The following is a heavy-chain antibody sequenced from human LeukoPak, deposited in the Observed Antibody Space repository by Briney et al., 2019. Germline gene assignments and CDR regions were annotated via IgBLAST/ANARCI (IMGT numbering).Heavy chain of an antibody. D-gene: IGHD5-18*01. Sequence: GGSLRLSCAASGFTVSSNYMSWVRQAPGKGLEWVSVIYSGGYTYYADSVKGRFTISRDNSKNTLYLQMNSLRAEDTAVYYCAKDQKRGYSYGYLFYYYYMDVWGKGTTVTISS. J-gene: IGHJ6*03. CDR1: GFTVSSNY. CDR3: AKDQKRGYSYGYLFYYYYMDV. V-gene: IGHV3-53*01. CDR2: IYSGGYT.